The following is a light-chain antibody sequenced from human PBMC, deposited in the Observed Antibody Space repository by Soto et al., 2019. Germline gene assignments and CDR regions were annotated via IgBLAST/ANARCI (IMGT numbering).Light chain of an antibody. Sequence: QSVLTQPASVSGSPGQSITISCTGTSSDVGSYNLVSWYQQHPGKAPKLMIYEGNKRPSGVSNRFSGSKSGNTACLTISGLQAEDEADYYCCSYAGSSTFYVFGTGTKLTVL. CDR2: EGN. CDR3: CSYAGSSTFYV. J-gene: IGLJ1*01. CDR1: SSDVGSYNL. V-gene: IGLV2-23*01.